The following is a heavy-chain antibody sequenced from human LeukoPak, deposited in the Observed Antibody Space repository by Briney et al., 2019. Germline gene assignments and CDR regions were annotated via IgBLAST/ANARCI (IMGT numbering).Heavy chain of an antibody. CDR2: INHSGST. J-gene: IGHJ4*02. Sequence: SETLSLTCAVYGGSFSGYYWSWIRQPPGKGLEWIGEINHSGSTNYNPSLKSRVTISVDMSKNQFSLKLSSVTAADTAVYYCARLAQWLVRGRFDYWGQGTLVTVSS. CDR3: ARLAQWLVRGRFDY. V-gene: IGHV4-34*01. D-gene: IGHD6-19*01. CDR1: GGSFSGYY.